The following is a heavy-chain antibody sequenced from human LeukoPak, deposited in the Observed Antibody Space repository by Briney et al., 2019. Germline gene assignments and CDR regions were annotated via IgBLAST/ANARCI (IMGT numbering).Heavy chain of an antibody. D-gene: IGHD3-22*01. CDR2: ISWDGGST. J-gene: IGHJ4*02. CDR1: GFTFYDYT. CDR3: ARDPVFSDSSGYYFDY. V-gene: IGHV3-43*01. Sequence: GGSLRLSCAASGFTFYDYTMHWVRHGPGRGLEWVSLISWDGGSTYYADSVKGRFTISRDNAKNSLYLQMNSLRAEDTAVYYCARDPVFSDSSGYYFDYWGQGTLVTVSS.